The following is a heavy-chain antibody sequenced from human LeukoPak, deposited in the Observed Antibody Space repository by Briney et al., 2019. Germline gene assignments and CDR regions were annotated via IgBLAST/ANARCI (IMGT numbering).Heavy chain of an antibody. V-gene: IGHV4-39*07. CDR1: GGSISSSSYY. D-gene: IGHD3-16*01. J-gene: IGHJ6*03. CDR2: INHSGST. CDR3: AKYGGDQYYHPYYYMDV. Sequence: SETLSLTCTVSGGSISSSSYYWGWIRQPPGKGLEWIGEINHSGSTNYNPSLKSRVTISVDTSKNQFSLKLSSVTAADTAVYYCAKYGGDQYYHPYYYMDVWGKGTTVTISS.